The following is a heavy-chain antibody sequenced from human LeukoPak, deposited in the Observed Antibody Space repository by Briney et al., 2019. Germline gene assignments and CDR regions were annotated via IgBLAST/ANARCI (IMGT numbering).Heavy chain of an antibody. CDR2: IKQDGSEK. D-gene: IGHD6-13*01. CDR3: ARERGSIAAAGTPYFDY. V-gene: IGHV3-7*01. Sequence: GGSLRLSCAASGFTFSRYWMSWVRQAPGKGLEGVANIKQDGSEKYYVDSVKGRFTISRDNAKNSLYLQMNSLRAEDTAVYYCARERGSIAAAGTPYFDYWGQGTLVTVSS. CDR1: GFTFSRYW. J-gene: IGHJ4*02.